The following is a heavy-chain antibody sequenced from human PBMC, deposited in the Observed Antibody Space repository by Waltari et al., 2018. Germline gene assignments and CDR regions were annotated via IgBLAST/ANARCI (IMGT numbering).Heavy chain of an antibody. V-gene: IGHV4-34*01. CDR1: GGSFSGYY. Sequence: QVQLQQWGAGLLKPSETLSLTCAVYGGSFSGYYWSWIRQPPGKGLEWIGEINHSGSTNYNPSLKSRVTISVDTSKNQFSLKLSSVTAADTAVYYCARNGLGYCSSTSCYTGYFDYWGQGTLVTVSS. D-gene: IGHD2-2*02. CDR2: INHSGST. J-gene: IGHJ4*02. CDR3: ARNGLGYCSSTSCYTGYFDY.